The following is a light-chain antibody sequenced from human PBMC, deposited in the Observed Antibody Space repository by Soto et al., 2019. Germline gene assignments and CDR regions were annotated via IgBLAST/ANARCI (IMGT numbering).Light chain of an antibody. CDR3: QQYNKWPRT. CDR1: QSVSSA. CDR2: DAY. Sequence: ETVMTQSPATLSVSPGERGTLSCRASQSVSSALAGYQQKPGLPPRLLIYDAYTRATGIPARFIGSGSGTDFTITISSLQSQDFAVYYCQQYNKWPRTFGQGTQVEIK. V-gene: IGKV3-15*01. J-gene: IGKJ1*01.